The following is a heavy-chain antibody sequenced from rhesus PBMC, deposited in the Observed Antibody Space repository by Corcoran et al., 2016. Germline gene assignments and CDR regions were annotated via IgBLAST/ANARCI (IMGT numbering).Heavy chain of an antibody. V-gene: IGHV4-65*01. CDR2: ISGNSDTT. CDR3: AKGGGTYYGLDS. J-gene: IGHJ6*01. CDR1: GDSISGDKW. Sequence: QVQLQESGPGLVKPSETLSLTCAVPGDSISGDKWWSWIRQPPGKGLEWFGYISGNSDTTYYNPSLKSRVTLSTDTSKNQFSLNLSSLTAADTAVYYCAKGGGTYYGLDSWGQGVVVTVSS.